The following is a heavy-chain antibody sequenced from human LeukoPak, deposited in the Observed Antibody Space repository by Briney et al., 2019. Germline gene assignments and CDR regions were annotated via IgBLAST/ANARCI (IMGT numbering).Heavy chain of an antibody. CDR3: ARRGSGITMVRGVTLYFDY. Sequence: GSLRLSCATSGFTFSIYAMTWVRQAPGKGLEWIGSIYHSGSTYYNPSLKSRVAISVDTSKNQFSLKLSSVTAADTAVYYCARRGSGITMVRGVTLYFDYWGQGTLVTVSS. CDR1: GFTFSIYA. J-gene: IGHJ4*02. CDR2: IYHSGST. D-gene: IGHD3-10*01. V-gene: IGHV4-38-2*01.